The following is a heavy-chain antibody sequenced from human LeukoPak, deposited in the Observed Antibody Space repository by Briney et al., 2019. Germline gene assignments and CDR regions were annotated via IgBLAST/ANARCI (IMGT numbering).Heavy chain of an antibody. CDR1: GYTFTDYY. CDR3: ARAYQRLGQLSLPDY. J-gene: IGHJ4*02. V-gene: IGHV7-4-1*02. Sequence: ASVKVSCKASGYTFTDYYMHWVRQAPGQGLEWMGWIHPSTGNPTYAQAFTGRFVFSLDTSVSTTYLQISSLKTEDTAVYYCARAYQRLGQLSLPDYWGQGTLVTVSS. CDR2: IHPSTGNP. D-gene: IGHD3-16*02.